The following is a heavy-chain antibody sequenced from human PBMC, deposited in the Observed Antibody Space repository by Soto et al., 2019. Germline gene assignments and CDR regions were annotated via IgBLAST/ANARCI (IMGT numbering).Heavy chain of an antibody. Sequence: QPGGSLRLSCAASGFTFDDYAMHWVRQAPGKGLEWVSGISWNSGSIGYADSVKGRFTISRDNAKNSLYLQMNSLRAEDTALYYCAKDIPPDSSGWYAVGFEYAFDIWGQGTMVTVSS. V-gene: IGHV3-9*01. D-gene: IGHD6-19*01. CDR2: ISWNSGSI. CDR3: AKDIPPDSSGWYAVGFEYAFDI. CDR1: GFTFDDYA. J-gene: IGHJ3*02.